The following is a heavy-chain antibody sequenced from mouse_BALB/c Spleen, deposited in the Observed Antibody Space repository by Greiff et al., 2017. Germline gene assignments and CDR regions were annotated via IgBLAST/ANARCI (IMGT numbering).Heavy chain of an antibody. Sequence: VQRVESGPGLVAPSQSLSITCTVSGFSFTGYGVNWVRQPPGKGLEWLGMIWGDGSTDYNSALKSRLSISKDNSKSQVFLKMNSLQTDDTARYYCASYYGTGFAYWGQGTLVTVSA. J-gene: IGHJ3*01. CDR3: ASYYGTGFAY. V-gene: IGHV2-6-7*01. D-gene: IGHD2-1*01. CDR2: IWGDGST. CDR1: GFSFTGYG.